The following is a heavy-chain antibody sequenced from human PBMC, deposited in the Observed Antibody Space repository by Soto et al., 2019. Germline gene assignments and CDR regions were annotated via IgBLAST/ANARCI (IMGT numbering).Heavy chain of an antibody. CDR3: AKNPRATVWTYFDY. V-gene: IGHV3-23*01. CDR1: GFTFSNYA. Sequence: GGSLRLSCAASGFTFSNYAMSWVRQAPGKGLEWVSSIYGSGGGTYYADSVKGRFTISRDNSKNTLYLQMIRLRAEDTAVYYCAKNPRATVWTYFDYWGQGILVTVSS. D-gene: IGHD1-26*01. J-gene: IGHJ4*02. CDR2: IYGSGGGT.